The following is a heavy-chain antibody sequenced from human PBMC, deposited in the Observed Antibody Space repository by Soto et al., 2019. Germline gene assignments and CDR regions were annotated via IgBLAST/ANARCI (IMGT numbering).Heavy chain of an antibody. Sequence: PGGSLRLSCSASGFTFSIYAMHWVRQAPGKGLEYVSSISTNGGSTDYADNVKGRFTISRDNSKNTVYLQMSSLIVEDKAVYYCVKGEYYYDSSGYYPFDYWGQGT. CDR3: VKGEYYYDSSGYYPFDY. CDR2: ISTNGGST. D-gene: IGHD3-22*01. V-gene: IGHV3-64D*06. CDR1: GFTFSIYA. J-gene: IGHJ4*02.